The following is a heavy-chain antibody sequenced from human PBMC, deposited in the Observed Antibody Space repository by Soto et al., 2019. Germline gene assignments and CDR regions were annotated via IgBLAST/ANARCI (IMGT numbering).Heavy chain of an antibody. J-gene: IGHJ3*02. CDR2: IYYRGGT. CDR1: GGSISSNSYY. D-gene: IGHD1-26*01. Sequence: SETLSLTCTVSGGSISSNSYYWGWIRQPPGKGLEWIGSIYYRGGTYYNPSLKSRVTISVDTSKNQFSLKLSSVTAADTAVYYCARHPLVGATIGGAFDIWGQGKLVT. CDR3: ARHPLVGATIGGAFDI. V-gene: IGHV4-39*01.